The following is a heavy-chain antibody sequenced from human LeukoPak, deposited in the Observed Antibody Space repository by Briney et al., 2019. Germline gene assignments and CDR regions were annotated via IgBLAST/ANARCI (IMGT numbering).Heavy chain of an antibody. Sequence: GGSLRLSCAASGFTFSSYAMSWVRQAPGKGLEWVSAISGSGGSTYYADSVKGRFTISRDNSKNTLYLQMNSLRAEDTAVYYCARDLWSGYMYYFDYWGQGTLVTVSS. CDR2: ISGSGGST. D-gene: IGHD3-3*01. CDR1: GFTFSSYA. V-gene: IGHV3-23*01. J-gene: IGHJ4*02. CDR3: ARDLWSGYMYYFDY.